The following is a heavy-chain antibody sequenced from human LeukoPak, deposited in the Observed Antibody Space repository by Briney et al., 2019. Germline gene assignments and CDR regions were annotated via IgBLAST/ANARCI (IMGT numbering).Heavy chain of an antibody. CDR1: SGSISTYY. V-gene: IGHV4-59*01. Sequence: SETLSLTCTVSSGSISTYYWSWIRQPPGKRLEWIGFIHYTGSTNYNPSLKSRVTISVDTSKNQFSLKLNSVTAADTAVYYCARGRASGTDPPFQHWGQGTLVTVSS. J-gene: IGHJ1*01. CDR3: ARGRASGTDPPFQH. CDR2: IHYTGST. D-gene: IGHD6-13*01.